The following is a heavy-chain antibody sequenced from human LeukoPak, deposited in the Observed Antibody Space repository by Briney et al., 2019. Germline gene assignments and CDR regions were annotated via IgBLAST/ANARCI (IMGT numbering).Heavy chain of an antibody. CDR2: MNPNSGNT. D-gene: IGHD4-17*01. CDR1: AYTFTIYD. V-gene: IGHV1-8*01. CDR3: ARTGGSTTTVTTSDY. Sequence: ASVTVSCKASAYTFTIYDINWVRQAPGQGLEWMGWMNPNSGNTGYAQKFQGRVTMTRNTSISTAYMELSSLRSEDTAVYYCARTGGSTTTVTTSDYWGQGTLVTVSS. J-gene: IGHJ4*02.